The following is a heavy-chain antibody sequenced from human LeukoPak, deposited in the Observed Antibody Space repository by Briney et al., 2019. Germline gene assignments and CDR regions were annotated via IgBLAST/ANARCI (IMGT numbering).Heavy chain of an antibody. CDR3: ARYGVYYYYGMDV. CDR1: GGSFSGYY. Sequence: PSETLSLTCAVYGGSFSGYYWSWIRQPPGKGLEWIGEINHSGSTNYNPSPKSRVTISVDTSKNQFSLKLSSVTAADTAVYYCARYGVYYYYGMDVWGQGTTVTVSS. J-gene: IGHJ6*02. V-gene: IGHV4-34*01. D-gene: IGHD3-10*01. CDR2: INHSGST.